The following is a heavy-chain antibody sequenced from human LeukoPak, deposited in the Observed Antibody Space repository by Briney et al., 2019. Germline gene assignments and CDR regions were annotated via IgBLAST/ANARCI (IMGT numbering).Heavy chain of an antibody. J-gene: IGHJ3*02. CDR2: INAGNGNT. Sequence: ASVKVSCKASGYTFTSYAMHWVRQAPGQRLEWMGWINAGNGNTKYSQEFQGRVTITRDTSASTAYMELSSLRSEDMAVYYCARDRSGYPGGYAFDIWGQGTMVTVSS. CDR3: ARDRSGYPGGYAFDI. D-gene: IGHD3-22*01. CDR1: GYTFTSYA. V-gene: IGHV1-3*03.